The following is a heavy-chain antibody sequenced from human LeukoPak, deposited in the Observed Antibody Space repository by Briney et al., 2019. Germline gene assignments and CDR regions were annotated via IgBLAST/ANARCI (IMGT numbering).Heavy chain of an antibody. D-gene: IGHD3/OR15-3a*01. CDR3: ARSGDFSTHYANRPDFDY. J-gene: IGHJ4*02. CDR2: IWYDGSSK. Sequence: GGSLRLSCAASGFTFSTYDMHWVRQAPGKGLEWVAVIWYDGSSKYYADSVNGRFTISRDNSKNTLYLQMNSLRAEDTAMYYCARSGDFSTHYANRPDFDYWGQGTLVTVSS. V-gene: IGHV3-33*01. CDR1: GFTFSTYD.